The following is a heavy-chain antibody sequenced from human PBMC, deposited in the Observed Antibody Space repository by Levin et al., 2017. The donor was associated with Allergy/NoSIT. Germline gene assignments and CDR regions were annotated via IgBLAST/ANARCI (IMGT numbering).Heavy chain of an antibody. CDR1: GFTFSNFW. CDR2: INGDGSNT. D-gene: IGHD3-10*01. CDR3: ARTMTGGFFDF. V-gene: IGHV3-74*01. Sequence: PLASVKVSCAASGFTFSNFWMHWVRQAPGKGLVWVSRINGDGSNTIYADFVKGRFTFSRDNAKNTLYLQMNSLRAEDTAIYYCARTMTGGFFDFWGRGTLVTVSS. J-gene: IGHJ2*01.